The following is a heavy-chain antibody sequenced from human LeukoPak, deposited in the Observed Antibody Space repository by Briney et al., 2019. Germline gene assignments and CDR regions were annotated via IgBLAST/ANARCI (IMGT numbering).Heavy chain of an antibody. V-gene: IGHV3-21*01. CDR2: ISSSNNYI. D-gene: IGHD2-15*01. Sequence: PGGSLRLSCAASGFTFISYSMNWVRQAPGKGLEWVSSISSSNNYIYYAGSVKGRFIISRDNAKNSLYLQMNSLRVEDTAVYYCARDDCSGGSCLDVWGKGTTVTVS. CDR1: GFTFISYS. J-gene: IGHJ6*03. CDR3: ARDDCSGGSCLDV.